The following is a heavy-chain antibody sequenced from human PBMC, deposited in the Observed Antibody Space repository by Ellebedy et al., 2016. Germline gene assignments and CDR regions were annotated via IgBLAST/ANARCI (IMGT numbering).Heavy chain of an antibody. CDR3: ARGGELSAYSGYRHWFDP. V-gene: IGHV1-2*02. Sequence: ASVKVSCKASGYTLTGYYIHWVRQAPGQGLEWIGWINPNGGVTKYARKFQGRVTMTRDTSISTAYMDLKRLRSDDTAVYYCARGGELSAYSGYRHWFDPWGQGTLVTVSS. CDR1: GYTLTGYY. J-gene: IGHJ5*02. CDR2: INPNGGVT. D-gene: IGHD5-12*01.